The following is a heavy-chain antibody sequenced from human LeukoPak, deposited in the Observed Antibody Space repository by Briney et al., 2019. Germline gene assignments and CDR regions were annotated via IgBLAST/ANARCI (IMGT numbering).Heavy chain of an antibody. V-gene: IGHV3-23*01. CDR1: GFPFSSSP. CDR3: AKGGHHFNPFFY. J-gene: IGHJ4*02. Sequence: PGGSLRLSCAASGFPFSSSPMGWVRQAPGKGLEWVSSIHAGGSDPFYGDSVQGRFTISRDKSKDTLSLQLNSLRVEDTAVYFCAKGGHHFNPFFYCGQGTLVTVSS. CDR2: IHAGGSDP. D-gene: IGHD3-3*01.